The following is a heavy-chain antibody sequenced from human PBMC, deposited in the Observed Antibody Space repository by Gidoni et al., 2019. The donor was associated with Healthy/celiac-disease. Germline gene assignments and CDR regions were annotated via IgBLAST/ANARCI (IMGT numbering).Heavy chain of an antibody. CDR3: ARTAKSGRYFDY. CDR2: IIPIFGTA. Sequence: QVQLVQSGAEVKKPGSSVKVSCKASGGAFSSYAISWVRQAPGQGLVWMGGIIPIFGTANSSQNFQGRVTITADESTSTAYMELSSLRSEDTAVYYCARTAKSGRYFDYWGQGTLVTVSS. J-gene: IGHJ4*02. V-gene: IGHV1-69*01. CDR1: GGAFSSYA.